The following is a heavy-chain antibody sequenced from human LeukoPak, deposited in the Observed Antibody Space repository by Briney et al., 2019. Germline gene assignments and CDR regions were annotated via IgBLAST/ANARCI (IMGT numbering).Heavy chain of an antibody. J-gene: IGHJ3*02. CDR3: ASGVRLGELSLYLPLGAFDI. V-gene: IGHV4-39*01. CDR1: GGSISSSSYY. D-gene: IGHD3-16*02. Sequence: PSETLSLTCTVSGGSISSSSYYWGWIRQPPGKGLEWIGSIYYSGSTYYNPSLKSRVTISVDTSKNQFSLKLSSVTAADTAVYYYASGVRLGELSLYLPLGAFDIWGQGTMVTVSS. CDR2: IYYSGST.